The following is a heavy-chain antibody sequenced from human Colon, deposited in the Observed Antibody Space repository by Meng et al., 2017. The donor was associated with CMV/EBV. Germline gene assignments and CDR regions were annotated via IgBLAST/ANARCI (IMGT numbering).Heavy chain of an antibody. CDR1: GWSVRGYY. CDR3: AGPDEAGNSPHDIFDI. CDR2: VHPSGTT. Sequence: LRPSCSAPGWSVRGYYWSWVRQPPGKGLEYIGYVHPSGTTNYRHSLKGRVTISGDRTRNQFSLQLTSVTAADTAVYFCAGPDEAGNSPHDIFDIWGQGTTVTVSS. D-gene: IGHD3-9*01. J-gene: IGHJ3*02. V-gene: IGHV4-59*02.